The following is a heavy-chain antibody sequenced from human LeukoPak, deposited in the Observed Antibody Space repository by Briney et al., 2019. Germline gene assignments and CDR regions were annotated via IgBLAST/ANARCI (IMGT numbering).Heavy chain of an antibody. V-gene: IGHV3-33*01. CDR2: IWYDGSNK. Sequence: GGSLRLSCAASGLTFSSYGMHWVRQAPGKGLEWVAVIWYDGSNKYYADSVKGRFTISRDNSKNTLYLQMNSLRAEDTAVYYCARDYGDYVVGPLYGMDVWGQGTTVTVSS. J-gene: IGHJ6*02. CDR3: ARDYGDYVVGPLYGMDV. CDR1: GLTFSSYG. D-gene: IGHD4-17*01.